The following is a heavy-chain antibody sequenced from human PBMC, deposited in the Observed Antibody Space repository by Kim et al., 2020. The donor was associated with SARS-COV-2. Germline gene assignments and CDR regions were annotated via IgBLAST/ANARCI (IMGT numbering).Heavy chain of an antibody. V-gene: IGHV3-73*01. Sequence: GGSLRLSCATSGFTVSGPAMHWVRQASAKGLEWVGRIRSKANSYTTAYASSVKGRSTISREDSKITAYLQMNILKTEDTAVYYCTSVPGTTLAFRDALD. CDR1: GFTVSGPA. D-gene: IGHD1-1*01. CDR3: TSVPGTTLAFRDALD. CDR2: IRSKANSYTT. J-gene: IGHJ3*02.